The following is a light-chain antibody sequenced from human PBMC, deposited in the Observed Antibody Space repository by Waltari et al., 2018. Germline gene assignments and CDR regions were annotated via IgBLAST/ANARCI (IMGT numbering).Light chain of an antibody. Sequence: DIQMTQSPSSLSASVGDRVTITCRASQGISNPLVWYQQKPGKAPKLLLHAASRLESGVPSRFSGSGSGTDYTLTISSLQAEDSASYYCQQYHSIPLTFGGGTKVEIK. CDR1: QGISNP. V-gene: IGKV1-NL1*01. CDR3: QQYHSIPLT. CDR2: AAS. J-gene: IGKJ4*01.